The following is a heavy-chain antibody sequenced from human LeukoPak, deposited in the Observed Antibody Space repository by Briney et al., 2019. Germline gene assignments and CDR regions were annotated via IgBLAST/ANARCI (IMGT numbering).Heavy chain of an antibody. D-gene: IGHD2-2*01. CDR1: GGSFSGYY. CDR2: VNHSGST. V-gene: IGHV4-34*01. J-gene: IGHJ5*02. Sequence: SETLSLTCAVYGGSFSGYYWSWIRQPPGKGLEWIGEVNHSGSTNYNPSLKSRVTISVDTSKNQFSLKLSSVTAADTAVYYCARTSSTSCYRCPNHNNWFDPWGQGTLVTVSS. CDR3: ARTSSTSCYRCPNHNNWFDP.